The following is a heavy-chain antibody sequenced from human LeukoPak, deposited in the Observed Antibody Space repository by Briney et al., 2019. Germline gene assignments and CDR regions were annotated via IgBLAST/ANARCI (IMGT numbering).Heavy chain of an antibody. D-gene: IGHD1-26*01. Sequence: ASVKVSCKASGYTFISYGISWVRQAPGQGLEWMGGIIPIFGTANYAQKFQGRVTITADESTSTAYMELSSLRSEDTAVYYCARDVGENWFDPWGQGTLVTVSS. CDR1: GYTFISYG. CDR2: IIPIFGTA. J-gene: IGHJ5*02. CDR3: ARDVGENWFDP. V-gene: IGHV1-69*13.